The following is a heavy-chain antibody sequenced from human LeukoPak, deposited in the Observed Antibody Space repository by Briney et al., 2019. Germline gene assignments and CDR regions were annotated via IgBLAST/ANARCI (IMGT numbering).Heavy chain of an antibody. V-gene: IGHV5-51*01. D-gene: IGHD2-2*01. J-gene: IGHJ5*02. CDR1: GYSFTSYW. CDR2: IYPGDSDT. Sequence: GESLKISCKGSGYSFTSYWIGWVRQMPGKGLEWMGIIYPGDSDTRYSPSFQGQVTISADKSISTAYLQWSSLKASDTAMYYCATAACSSTSCYRWDNWFDPWGQGTLVTVSS. CDR3: ATAACSSTSCYRWDNWFDP.